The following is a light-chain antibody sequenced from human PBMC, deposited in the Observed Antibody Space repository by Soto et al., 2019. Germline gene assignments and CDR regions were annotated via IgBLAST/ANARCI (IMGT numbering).Light chain of an antibody. CDR2: NAF. J-gene: IGKJ2*01. CDR1: QTISNS. CDR3: QQSYSVPYV. V-gene: IGKV1-39*01. Sequence: IQLTQSPSSLSASVGDRVTITCRASQTISNSLNWYQQKPGKAPNLLIYNAFDLQDGVPSRFRGGRSGTEFTLTINGLQPEDFATYYCQQSYSVPYVFGQGTLLDIK.